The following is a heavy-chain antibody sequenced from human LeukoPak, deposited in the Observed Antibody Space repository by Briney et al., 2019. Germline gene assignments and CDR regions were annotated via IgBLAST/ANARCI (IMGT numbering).Heavy chain of an antibody. D-gene: IGHD4-17*01. CDR3: ARGHTAVTRHFDF. CDR1: GLTFDDYG. V-gene: IGHV3-21*01. J-gene: IGHJ4*02. Sequence: GGSLRLSCAASGLTFDDYGMSWVRQAPGKGLEWVSIISGGSSAIFSADALKGRFTIPRDDAKNLLYLDMNSLRAEDTTVYYCARGHTAVTRHFDFWGQGTLVTVSS. CDR2: ISGGSSAI.